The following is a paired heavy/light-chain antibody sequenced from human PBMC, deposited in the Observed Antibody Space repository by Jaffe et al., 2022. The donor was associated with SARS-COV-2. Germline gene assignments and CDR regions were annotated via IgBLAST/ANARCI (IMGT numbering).Heavy chain of an antibody. CDR2: ISYDGTTK. CDR3: ANDDSTYPC. CDR1: GNSFNNYD. Sequence: QVQLVESGGGVVQPGRSLRLSCAASGNSFNNYDMHWVRQAPGKGLEWVSVISYDGTTKYYADSVKGRFAISRDNSKKTLYLQMNSLRAEDTAVYYCANDDSTYPCWGQGTLVTVSS. D-gene: IGHD2-2*01. V-gene: IGHV3-30*18. J-gene: IGHJ4*02.
Light chain of an antibody. Sequence: SYEVTQPSSVSVSPGQTARITCSGDVLANKYARWFQQKPGQAPVLVIYKDSERPSGIPERFSGSRSGTTLTLTISGAQVEDEADYYCYSAADNNLWVFGGGTKLTVL. V-gene: IGLV3-27*01. CDR1: VLANKY. CDR2: KDS. CDR3: YSAADNNLWV. J-gene: IGLJ3*02.